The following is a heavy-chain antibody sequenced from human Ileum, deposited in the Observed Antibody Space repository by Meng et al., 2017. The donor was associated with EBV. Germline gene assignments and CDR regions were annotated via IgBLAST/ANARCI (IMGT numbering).Heavy chain of an antibody. CDR2: ISGGADST. CDR1: GFIFNNYA. CDR3: AKGRAGNWFDP. V-gene: IGHV3-23*04. Sequence: VQLGECGGSLVQPGGSLRLSCAASGFIFNNYAMSWVRQTPGKGLEWVSAISGGADSTYYVHSVEGRFTISRDNSKNTLYLQMNSLRAEDSAVYYCAKGRAGNWFDPWGQGTLVTVSS. J-gene: IGHJ5*02.